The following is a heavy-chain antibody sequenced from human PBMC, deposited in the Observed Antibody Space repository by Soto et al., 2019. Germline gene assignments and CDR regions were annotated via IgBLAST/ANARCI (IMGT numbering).Heavy chain of an antibody. CDR3: ARGLDHTKVGY. Sequence: QVQLQESGPGLVKPSETLSLTCTVSSDSIRGYYWNWIRQPPGKGLEWIGCIHYSGSIYYNPSLKSRVTISEDPSKNHFSLKLNSVTAADTAVYYCARGLDHTKVGYWGHGILVTVSS. CDR2: IHYSGSI. D-gene: IGHD2-8*01. V-gene: IGHV4-59*01. J-gene: IGHJ4*01. CDR1: SDSIRGYY.